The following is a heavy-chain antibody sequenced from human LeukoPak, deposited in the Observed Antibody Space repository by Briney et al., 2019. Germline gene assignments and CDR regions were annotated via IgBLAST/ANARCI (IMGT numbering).Heavy chain of an antibody. CDR3: AKAGHPWGGSYELDP. Sequence: PGGSLRLSCAASGFTFSSYAMSWVRQAPGKGLEWVSAISGSGGSTNYADSVKGRFTISRDNSKNTLYLQMNSLRAEDTAVYYCAKAGHPWGGSYELDPWGQGTLVTVSS. CDR1: GFTFSSYA. CDR2: ISGSGGST. V-gene: IGHV3-23*01. J-gene: IGHJ5*02. D-gene: IGHD1-26*01.